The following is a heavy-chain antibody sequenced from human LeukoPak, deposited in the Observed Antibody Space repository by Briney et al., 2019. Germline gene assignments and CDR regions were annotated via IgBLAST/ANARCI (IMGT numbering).Heavy chain of an antibody. V-gene: IGHV4-59*01. Sequence: PSETLSLTCTVSGGSISSYYWSWIRQPPGKGLEWIGYIYYSGSTNYNPSLKSRVTISVDTSKNQFSLKLSSVTAADTAVYYCARGFYYYDSSVGYWGQGTLVTVSS. CDR2: IYYSGST. CDR3: ARGFYYYDSSVGY. J-gene: IGHJ4*02. D-gene: IGHD3-22*01. CDR1: GGSISSYY.